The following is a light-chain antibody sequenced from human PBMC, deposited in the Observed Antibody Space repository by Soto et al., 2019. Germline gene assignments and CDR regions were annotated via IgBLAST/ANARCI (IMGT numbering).Light chain of an antibody. J-gene: IGLJ2*01. V-gene: IGLV1-40*01. CDR2: DNT. CDR3: QSYDTSPV. CDR1: RSNLGANYA. Sequence: QSVLTQPPSVSGAAGQRVTISCTGSRSNLGANYAVHWYQQLPGTAPKLLIYDNTKRPSGVPDRFSVSKSGTSASLAITGLQAEDEAYYFCQSYDTSPVFGGGTKLTVL.